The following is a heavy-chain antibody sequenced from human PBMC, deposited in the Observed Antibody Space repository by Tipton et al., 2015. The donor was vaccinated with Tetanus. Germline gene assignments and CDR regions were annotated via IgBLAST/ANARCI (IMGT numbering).Heavy chain of an antibody. J-gene: IGHJ6*02. CDR1: GGSFSGYY. CDR2: ISGSGGST. D-gene: IGHD6-19*01. CDR3: AKDREGYSSGWYVTYYYYGMDV. Sequence: TLSLTCAVYGGSFSGYYWSWIRQPPGKGLEWVSAISGSGGSTYYADSVKGRFTISRDNSKNTLYLQMNSLRAEDTAVYYCAKDREGYSSGWYVTYYYYGMDVWGQGTTVTVSS. V-gene: IGHV3-23*01.